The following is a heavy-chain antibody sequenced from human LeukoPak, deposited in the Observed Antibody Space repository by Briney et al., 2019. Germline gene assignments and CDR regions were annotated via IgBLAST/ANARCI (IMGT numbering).Heavy chain of an antibody. V-gene: IGHV6-1*01. D-gene: IGHD2-15*01. CDR3: ARIVGGSPDY. CDR1: GDSVSRNSAA. Sequence: SQTLSLTCAISGDSVSRNSAAWNWIRQSPPRGLEWLGRTYYRSKWHNDYAVSVKSRITINPDTSRNQFSLQLNSVIPEDTAIYYCARIVGGSPDYWGQGTLVTVSS. J-gene: IGHJ4*02. CDR2: TYYRSKWHN.